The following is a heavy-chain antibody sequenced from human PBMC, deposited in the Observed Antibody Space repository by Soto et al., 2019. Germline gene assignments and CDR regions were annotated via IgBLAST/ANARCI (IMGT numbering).Heavy chain of an antibody. CDR2: IYYSGST. Sequence: SETLSLTCTVSGGSISSYYWSWTRQPPGKGLEWIGYIYYSGSTNYNPSLKSRVTISVDTSKNQFSLKLSSVTAADTAVYYCARHNWFDPWGQGTLVTVSS. V-gene: IGHV4-59*01. J-gene: IGHJ5*02. CDR1: GGSISSYY. CDR3: ARHNWFDP.